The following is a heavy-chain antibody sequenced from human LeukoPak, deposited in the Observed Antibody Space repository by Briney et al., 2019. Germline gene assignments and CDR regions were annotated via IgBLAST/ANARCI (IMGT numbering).Heavy chain of an antibody. Sequence: PSQTLSLTCAVSGGSISSGGYSWSWIRQPPGKGLEWIGYIYHSGSTYYNSSLKSRVTISVDRSKNQFSLKLSSVTAADTAVYYCARGKVTRAYFDYWGQGTLVTVSS. J-gene: IGHJ4*02. CDR1: GGSISSGGYS. CDR2: IYHSGST. D-gene: IGHD4-11*01. CDR3: ARGKVTRAYFDY. V-gene: IGHV4-30-2*01.